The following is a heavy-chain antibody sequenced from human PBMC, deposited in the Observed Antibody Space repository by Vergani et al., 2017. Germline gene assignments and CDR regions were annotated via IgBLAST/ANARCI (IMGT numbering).Heavy chain of an antibody. D-gene: IGHD2-15*01. J-gene: IGHJ3*02. CDR2: IKSKTDGGTT. V-gene: IGHV3-15*01. Sequence: VQLVASWGGLVQPGGSLRLSCTASGFTFINSWMTWVRQAPWKGLEWVVRIKSKTDGGTTYYAAPVKGKFTIARNDSKNTLYMQMNSLKTEDTTVYYCTTDNQQSALGNCSDTSCYGGVFDIWGQGTVVTVSS. CDR1: GFTFINSW. CDR3: TTDNQQSALGNCSDTSCYGGVFDI.